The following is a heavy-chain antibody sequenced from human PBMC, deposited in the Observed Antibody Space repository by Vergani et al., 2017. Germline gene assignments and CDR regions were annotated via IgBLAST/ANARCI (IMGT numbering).Heavy chain of an antibody. D-gene: IGHD2-2*01. J-gene: IGHJ6*03. Sequence: QVQLVESGGGLVKPGGSLRLSCAASGFTFSDYYMSWIRQAPGKGLEWVSYISSSGSTIYYADSVKGRFTISRDNAKNSLYLQMNSLRAEDTAVYYCAGDCSSTSCYLGRDYYYYYMDVWGKXP. CDR2: ISSSGSTI. CDR1: GFTFSDYY. CDR3: AGDCSSTSCYLGRDYYYYYMDV. V-gene: IGHV3-11*01.